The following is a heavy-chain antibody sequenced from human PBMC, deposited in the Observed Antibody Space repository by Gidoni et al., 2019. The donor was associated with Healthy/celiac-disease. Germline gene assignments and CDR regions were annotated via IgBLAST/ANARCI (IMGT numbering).Heavy chain of an antibody. CDR3: AKGPIVVVITSGYFDY. V-gene: IGHV3-30*18. D-gene: IGHD3-22*01. CDR2: ISYDGSNK. CDR1: GFPFSSNG. J-gene: IGHJ4*02. Sequence: QVQLVESGGGVVQPGRSLRLSCAASGFPFSSNGMHWVRQAPGQGLEWVAVISYDGSNKYYADSVKGRFTISRDNSKNTLYLQMNSLRAEDTAVYYCAKGPIVVVITSGYFDYWGQGTLVTVSS.